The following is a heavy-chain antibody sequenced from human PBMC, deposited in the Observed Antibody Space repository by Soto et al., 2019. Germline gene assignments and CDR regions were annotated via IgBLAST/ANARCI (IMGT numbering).Heavy chain of an antibody. V-gene: IGHV3-15*07. CDR3: TTGAVEGV. J-gene: IGHJ6*02. CDR2: IKTSADGGAT. Sequence: EVQLVESGGGLVKPGGSLRLSCAASGFTFNTAWMNWVRQAPGEGLEWVGRIKTSADGGATAYAAPVQGRFTISRDDSKNALYLHMNSLKAEDTAVYYCTTGAVEGVWGQGTTVTVSS. CDR1: GFTFNTAW. D-gene: IGHD2-15*01.